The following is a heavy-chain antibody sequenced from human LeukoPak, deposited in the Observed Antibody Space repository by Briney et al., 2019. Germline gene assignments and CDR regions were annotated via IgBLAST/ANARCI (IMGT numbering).Heavy chain of an antibody. J-gene: IGHJ4*02. Sequence: GGSLRLSCAASGFNFSSYAMSWVRQAPGKGLEWVSAISGSGGSTYYADSVKGRFTISRDNSKNTLYLQMNSLRAEDTAVYYCAKGVHGWGLPHSFDYWGQGTLVTVSS. CDR2: ISGSGGST. D-gene: IGHD1-26*01. V-gene: IGHV3-23*01. CDR1: GFNFSSYA. CDR3: AKGVHGWGLPHSFDY.